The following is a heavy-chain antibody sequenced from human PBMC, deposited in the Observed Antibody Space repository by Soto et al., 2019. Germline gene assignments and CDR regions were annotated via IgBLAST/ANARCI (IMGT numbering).Heavy chain of an antibody. Sequence: SETLSLTCAVSGDSISRGGYSWTWIRQPPGKALEWIGNIYDSGSTAYNPSLKSRVTISVDTSKSQFSLRLTSVTAADTAVYFCARGSSSYYDYGMDVWGQGTTVTVSS. CDR2: IYDSGST. CDR1: GDSISRGGYS. V-gene: IGHV4-30-2*01. J-gene: IGHJ6*02. CDR3: ARGSSSYYDYGMDV. D-gene: IGHD6-6*01.